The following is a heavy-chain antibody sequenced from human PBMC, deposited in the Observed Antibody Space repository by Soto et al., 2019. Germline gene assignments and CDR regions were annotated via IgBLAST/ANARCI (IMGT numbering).Heavy chain of an antibody. V-gene: IGHV4-4*02. CDR1: GVSISSHDW. CDR2: SHQSGNT. D-gene: IGHD6-13*01. Sequence: QVQLQESGPGLVKPSGTLSLTCAVSGVSISSHDWWTWVRQPPGKGLEWIGESHQSGNTNYNSSRGSRVTIAVDESKNQFTLKLTSATVADTAVYYSAARDSSRFFWGQGALVTVSS. CDR3: AARDSSRFF. J-gene: IGHJ4*02.